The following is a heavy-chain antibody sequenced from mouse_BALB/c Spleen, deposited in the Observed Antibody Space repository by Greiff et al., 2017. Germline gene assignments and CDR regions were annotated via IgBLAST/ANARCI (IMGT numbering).Heavy chain of an antibody. V-gene: IGHV1-54*01. D-gene: IGHD2-3*01. CDR2: INPGSGGT. Sequence: VQLQESGAELMKPGASVKISCKATGYTFSSYWIEWVKQRPGQGLEWIGVINPGSGGTNYNEKFKGKATLTADKSSSTAYMQLSSLTSDDSAVYFCAREGGYYPDAMDYWGQGTSVTVSS. J-gene: IGHJ4*01. CDR1: GYTFSSYW. CDR3: AREGGYYPDAMDY.